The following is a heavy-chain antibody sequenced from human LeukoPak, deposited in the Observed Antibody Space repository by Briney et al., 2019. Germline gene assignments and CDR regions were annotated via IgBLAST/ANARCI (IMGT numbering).Heavy chain of an antibody. J-gene: IGHJ6*02. D-gene: IGHD5-18*01. CDR3: ARDQDSYGAYYYYGMDV. V-gene: IGHV3-30-3*01. Sequence: PGGSLRLSCAASGFTFSSYAMHWVRQAPGKGLEWVAVISYDGSNKYYADSVKGRFTISRDNAKNSLYLQVNSLRAEDTAVYYCARDQDSYGAYYYYGMDVWGQGTTVTVSS. CDR2: ISYDGSNK. CDR1: GFTFSSYA.